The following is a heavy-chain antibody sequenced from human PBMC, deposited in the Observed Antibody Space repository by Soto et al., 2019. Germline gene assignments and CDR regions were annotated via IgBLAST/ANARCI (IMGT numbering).Heavy chain of an antibody. J-gene: IGHJ4*02. V-gene: IGHV1-69*02. D-gene: IGHD1-26*01. CDR3: ARGGVGGDYLDY. CDR2: IIPILGIA. Sequence: QVQLVQSGAEVKKPGSSVKVSCKASGGTFSSYTISWVRQAPGQGLEWMGRIIPILGIANYAQKFQGRVTITADKSTSTAYMELSSLRSEDTDVYYCARGGVGGDYLDYWGQGTLVTVSS. CDR1: GGTFSSYT.